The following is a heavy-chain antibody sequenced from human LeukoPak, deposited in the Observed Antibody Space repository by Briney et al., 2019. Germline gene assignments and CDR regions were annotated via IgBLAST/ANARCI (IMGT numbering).Heavy chain of an antibody. D-gene: IGHD2-15*01. V-gene: IGHV4-4*07. CDR1: GASINTYF. CDR3: AKTHCGGGSCDKFDS. CDR2: FYASGTT. J-gene: IGHJ5*01. Sequence: SETLSLTCTVSGASINTYFWSWIRQPAGKRLEWIGRFYASGTTYYNPSLRSRVSLSIDTSKNQPSLNLSSVTAADTALYYCAKTHCGGGSCDKFDSWGQGILVTVSS.